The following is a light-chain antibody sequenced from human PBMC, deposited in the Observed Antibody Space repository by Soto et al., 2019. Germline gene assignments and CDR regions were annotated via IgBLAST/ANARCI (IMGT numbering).Light chain of an antibody. CDR3: QQSGT. CDR2: GAS. V-gene: IGKV3-20*01. J-gene: IGKJ4*01. Sequence: EIVLTESPGTLSLSPGERATLSCRASQSVNSRLAWYQHKPGQAPRLLIYGASSRATGIPDRFSGSGSGTDFTLTISRLEPEDFAVYYCQQSGTFGGGTKVDIK. CDR1: QSVNSR.